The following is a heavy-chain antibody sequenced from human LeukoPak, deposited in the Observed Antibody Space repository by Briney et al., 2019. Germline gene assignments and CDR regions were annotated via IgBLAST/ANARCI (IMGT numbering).Heavy chain of an antibody. D-gene: IGHD4-23*01. CDR2: ISGSTSYI. CDR1: GFTFSSYA. Sequence: KPGGSLRLSCAASGFTFSSYAMSWVRQAPGKGLEWVSSISGSTSYIYYADSVKGRFTISRDNAKNSLYLQMNSLRAEDTAVYYCARDDYGGNSEWGQGTLVTVSS. CDR3: ARDDYGGNSE. V-gene: IGHV3-21*01. J-gene: IGHJ4*02.